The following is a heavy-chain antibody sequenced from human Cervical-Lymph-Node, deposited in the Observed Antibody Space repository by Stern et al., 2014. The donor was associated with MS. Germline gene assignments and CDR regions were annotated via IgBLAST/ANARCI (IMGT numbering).Heavy chain of an antibody. CDR2: ISTSDKTI. CDR1: GFTFSDYH. D-gene: IGHD2-21*02. CDR3: VRASDPLFEY. J-gene: IGHJ4*02. V-gene: IGHV3-11*01. Sequence: VQLVESGGGSVQPGGSLRLSCAVSGFTFSDYHMHLIRQSPGTGLEWIAYISTSDKTIYYADAVKGRFTISRDNAKNSLYLQMNSLRVEDTAVYYCVRASDPLFEYWGQGTLVTVSS.